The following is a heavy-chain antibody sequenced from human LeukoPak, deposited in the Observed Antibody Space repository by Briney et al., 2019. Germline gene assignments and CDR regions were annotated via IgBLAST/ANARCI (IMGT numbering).Heavy chain of an antibody. CDR3: ARRRKTGTTGYFDY. CDR1: GGSFSGYY. Sequence: SETLSLTCAVYGGSFSGYYWSWIRQPPGKGLEWIGEINHSGSTNYNPSLESRVTISVDTSKNQFSLMLSSVTAADTAFYYCARRRKTGTTGYFDYWGQGIVVTVSS. D-gene: IGHD1-1*01. CDR2: INHSGST. J-gene: IGHJ4*02. V-gene: IGHV4-34*01.